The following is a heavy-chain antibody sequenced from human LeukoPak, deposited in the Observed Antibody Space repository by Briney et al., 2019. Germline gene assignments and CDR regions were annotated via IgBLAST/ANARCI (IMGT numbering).Heavy chain of an antibody. CDR3: ARDHYYGSGDY. Sequence: ASVKVSCKASGYTFTGYYMHWVQQAPGQGLEWMGWINPNSGGTNYAQKFQGRVTMTRDTSISTAYMELSRPRSDDTAVYYCARDHYYGSGDYWGQGTLVTVSS. J-gene: IGHJ4*02. D-gene: IGHD3-10*01. V-gene: IGHV1-2*02. CDR2: INPNSGGT. CDR1: GYTFTGYY.